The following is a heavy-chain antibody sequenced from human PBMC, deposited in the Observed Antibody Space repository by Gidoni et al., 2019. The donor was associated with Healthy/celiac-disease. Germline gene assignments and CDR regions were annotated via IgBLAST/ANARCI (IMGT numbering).Heavy chain of an antibody. CDR1: GFTFSSYA. Sequence: EVQLLESGGVLVQPGGSLRLSCAASGFTFSSYAMSWVRQAPGKGLEWVSAISGSVGSTYYADSVKGRFTISRDNSKNTLYLQMNSLRAEDTAVYYCAKDWSKIVGANAPVDYWGQGTLVTVSS. D-gene: IGHD1-26*01. J-gene: IGHJ4*02. V-gene: IGHV3-23*01. CDR3: AKDWSKIVGANAPVDY. CDR2: ISGSVGST.